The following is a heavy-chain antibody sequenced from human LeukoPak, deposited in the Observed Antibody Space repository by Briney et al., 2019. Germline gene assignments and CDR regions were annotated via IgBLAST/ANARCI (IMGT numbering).Heavy chain of an antibody. J-gene: IGHJ5*02. D-gene: IGHD4-17*01. Sequence: GGSLRPSCTGSGFTLSGFWMHWLRQAPGKGLMWVSRINSDGSGTSYADSVKGRFTISRDNANNTLYLQMDSLRAEDTAVYYCARDKTTSFDPWGQGTLVTVSS. CDR3: ARDKTTSFDP. CDR2: INSDGSGT. V-gene: IGHV3-74*01. CDR1: GFTLSGFW.